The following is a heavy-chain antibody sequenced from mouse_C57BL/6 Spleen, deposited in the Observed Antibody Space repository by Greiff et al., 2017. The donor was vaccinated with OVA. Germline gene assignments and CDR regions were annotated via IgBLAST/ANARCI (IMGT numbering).Heavy chain of an antibody. V-gene: IGHV1-72*01. J-gene: IGHJ3*01. D-gene: IGHD2-5*01. CDR1: GYTFTSYW. CDR3: ARGGSYYSNYEDWFAY. CDR2: IDPNSGGT. Sequence: VQLQQPGAELVKPGASVKLSCKASGYTFTSYWMHWVKQRPGRGLEWIGRIDPNSGGTKYNEKFKSKATLTIDKPSSTAYMQLSSLTSEDSAVYYCARGGSYYSNYEDWFAYWGQGTLVTVSA.